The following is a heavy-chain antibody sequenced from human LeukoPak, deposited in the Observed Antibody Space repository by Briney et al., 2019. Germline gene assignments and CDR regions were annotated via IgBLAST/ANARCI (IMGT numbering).Heavy chain of an antibody. J-gene: IGHJ4*02. CDR2: ISTQSGNT. V-gene: IGHV1-18*01. CDR1: GYTLTSYG. Sequence: ASVKVSCEASGYTLTSYGINWMRQAPGQGVEWMGWISTQSGNTNYAQKVQGRLTLTTDRSTNTAYMELRSLRSDDTAVYYCARGAYSDKWGQGTMVTVSS. CDR3: ARGAYSDK. D-gene: IGHD4-11*01.